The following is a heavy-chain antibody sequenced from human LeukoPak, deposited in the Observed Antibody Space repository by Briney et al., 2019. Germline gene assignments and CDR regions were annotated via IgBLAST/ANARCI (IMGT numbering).Heavy chain of an antibody. CDR3: ARHALYCSSTSCSFHYYFDY. V-gene: IGHV4-30-2*01. Sequence: PSQTLSLTCTVSGGSISRSGYYWSWIRQPPGKGLEWIGYMFHSGSTHHNPSLKSRVTISVDRSKNQFSLKLSSVTAADTAVYYCARHALYCSSTSCSFHYYFDYWGQGTLVTVSS. J-gene: IGHJ4*02. D-gene: IGHD2-2*01. CDR2: MFHSGST. CDR1: GGSISRSGYY.